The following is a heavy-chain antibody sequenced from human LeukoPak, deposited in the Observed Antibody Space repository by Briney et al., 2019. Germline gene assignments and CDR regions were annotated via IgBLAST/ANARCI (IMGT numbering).Heavy chain of an antibody. D-gene: IGHD6-13*01. Sequence: SETLSLTCTASGFTISSYYWSWIRQAPGKGLEWIGDIYCGGSTNYNPSLKSRVTTSVDTSKGQFSLKLSSVTAADTAVYYCAGGSVPKSSSWYHFDYWGQGALVTVSS. CDR3: AGGSVPKSSSWYHFDY. CDR1: GFTISSYY. V-gene: IGHV4-59*01. CDR2: IYCGGST. J-gene: IGHJ4*02.